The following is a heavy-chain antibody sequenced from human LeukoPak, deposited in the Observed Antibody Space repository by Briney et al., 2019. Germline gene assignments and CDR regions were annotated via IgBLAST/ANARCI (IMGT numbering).Heavy chain of an antibody. CDR3: AKDGAKSSGWYDY. CDR1: GFTFSNYA. Sequence: GGSLRLSCQASGFTFSNYAMSWVRQAPGKGLEWVSSVNNGAGETFFADSVKGRFTISRDDSRSMVYLQMNSLSAEDTAVYYCAKDGAKSSGWYDYWGQGTLVTVSS. D-gene: IGHD6-19*01. J-gene: IGHJ4*02. V-gene: IGHV3-23*01. CDR2: VNNGAGET.